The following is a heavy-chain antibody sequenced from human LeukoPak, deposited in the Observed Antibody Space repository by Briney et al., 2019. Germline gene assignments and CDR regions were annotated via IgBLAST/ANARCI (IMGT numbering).Heavy chain of an antibody. J-gene: IGHJ4*02. CDR3: AREAIVTMVRGVILGAIHG. V-gene: IGHV4-30-2*01. CDR1: GGSISSGGYY. Sequence: SETLSLTCTVSGGSISSGGYYWSWIRQPPGKGLEWIGYIYHSGSTYSNPSLKSRVTISVDRSKNQFSLKLSSVTAADTAVYYCAREAIVTMVRGVILGAIHGWGQGTLVTVSS. CDR2: IYHSGST. D-gene: IGHD3-10*01.